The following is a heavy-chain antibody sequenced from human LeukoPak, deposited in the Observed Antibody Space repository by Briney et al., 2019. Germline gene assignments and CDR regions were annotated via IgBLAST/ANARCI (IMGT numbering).Heavy chain of an antibody. D-gene: IGHD6-13*01. CDR2: INPSGGGT. J-gene: IGHJ4*02. CDR1: GYTFTSYY. V-gene: IGHV1-46*01. Sequence: ASVKVSCKASGYTFTSYYMHWVRQTPGQGLEWMGIINPSGGGTTYAQKFQGRVTMTRDTSTSTVYVELSSLTSVDTAVYYCAREEGAAAGTGIDYSGQGTLVTVSS. CDR3: AREEGAAAGTGIDY.